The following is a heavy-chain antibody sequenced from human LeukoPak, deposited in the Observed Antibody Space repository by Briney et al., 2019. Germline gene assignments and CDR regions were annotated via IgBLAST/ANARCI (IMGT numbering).Heavy chain of an antibody. Sequence: SETLSLTCTVSGGSISSSYWSWIRQPPGKGLEWIGYIYYSGRTNYNPSLKSRVTTSVDKSKNQFSLKLSSVTAADTAVYYCARAYDYGGNSAVYYFDYWGQGTLVTVSS. V-gene: IGHV4-59*12. CDR3: ARAYDYGGNSAVYYFDY. D-gene: IGHD4-23*01. J-gene: IGHJ4*02. CDR1: GGSISSSY. CDR2: IYYSGRT.